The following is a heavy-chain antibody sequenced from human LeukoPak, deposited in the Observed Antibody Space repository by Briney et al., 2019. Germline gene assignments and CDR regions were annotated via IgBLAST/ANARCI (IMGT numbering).Heavy chain of an antibody. CDR1: GXSISSHF. J-gene: IGHJ5*02. CDR3: ARMSSAWPPGWFDP. D-gene: IGHD6-19*01. V-gene: IGHV4-59*08. CDR2: IYSSGSA. Sequence: SETLSLTCTVSGXSISSHFWSWIRQPPGKELEWIGYIYSSGSANYNPSLKSRITISVDTSKNQFSLKLSSVTAADTAVYYCARMSSAWPPGWFDPWGQGTQVTVSS.